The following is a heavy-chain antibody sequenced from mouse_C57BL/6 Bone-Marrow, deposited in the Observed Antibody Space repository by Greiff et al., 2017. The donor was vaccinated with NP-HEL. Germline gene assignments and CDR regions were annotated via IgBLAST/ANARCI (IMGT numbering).Heavy chain of an antibody. CDR1: GFSFNTYA. CDR2: IRSKSNNYAT. Sequence: EVKLMESGGGLVQPKGSLKLSCAASGFSFNTYAMNWVRQAPGKGLEWVARIRSKSNNYATYYADSVKDRFTISRDDSESMLYLQMNNLKTEDTAMYYCVRHGLRGSYWGQGTLVTVSA. D-gene: IGHD2-4*01. J-gene: IGHJ3*01. V-gene: IGHV10-1*01. CDR3: VRHGLRGSY.